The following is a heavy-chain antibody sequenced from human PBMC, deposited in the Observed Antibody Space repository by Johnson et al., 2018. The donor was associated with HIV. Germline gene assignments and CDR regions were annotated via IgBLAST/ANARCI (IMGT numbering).Heavy chain of an antibody. CDR1: GFIFDDYG. Sequence: VQLVESGGGEVRPGGSLRLACVASGFIFDDYGLTWVRQAPGTGLEWVSRLNSDGGSTAYADSVKGRFTISRENTKDTLSLQMNSLRAEDTGVYYCAKPQLLADDICNVWGQGTMITVSS. CDR2: LNSDGGST. V-gene: IGHV3-20*04. D-gene: IGHD6-19*01. J-gene: IGHJ3*01. CDR3: AKPQLLADDICNV.